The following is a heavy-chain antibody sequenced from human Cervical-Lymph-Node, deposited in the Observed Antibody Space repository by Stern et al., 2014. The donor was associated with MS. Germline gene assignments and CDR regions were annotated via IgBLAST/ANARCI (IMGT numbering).Heavy chain of an antibody. V-gene: IGHV1-2*06. CDR2: INPNSGDT. Sequence: QVQLVQSGAEVKKPGASVKVSCKAFAYTFTGYHMHWVRQAPGQGLEWMGRINPNSGDTTYAQKFQGRVTMTRDTSISTAYMELSSLTSDDTAVYFCAREGGTWYRLAEYFFDYWGQGTLVTVSS. D-gene: IGHD1-26*01. J-gene: IGHJ4*02. CDR3: AREGGTWYRLAEYFFDY. CDR1: AYTFTGYH.